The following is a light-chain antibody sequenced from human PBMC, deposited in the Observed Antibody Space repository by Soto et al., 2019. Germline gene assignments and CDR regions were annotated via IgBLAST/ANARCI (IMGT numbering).Light chain of an antibody. V-gene: IGKV1-27*01. Sequence: DLEMTQSPSSLSASIGDRITVTCRARQDIKNYLAWFQQRPGTRPKLLIYAASTLQSGVPSRFSGSGSGTNFTLAITDLQPEDFAYYYCQKYDSAPWTFGQGTKVE. CDR3: QKYDSAPWT. CDR1: QDIKNY. CDR2: AAS. J-gene: IGKJ1*01.